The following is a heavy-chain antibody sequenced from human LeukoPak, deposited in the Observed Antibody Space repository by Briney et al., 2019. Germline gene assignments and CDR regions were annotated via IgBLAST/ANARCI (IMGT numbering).Heavy chain of an antibody. CDR2: INYSGST. D-gene: IGHD3-10*01. CDR3: ARGSGIYGSGSYSAD. V-gene: IGHV4-59*01. CDR1: GGSIRRYF. Sequence: PSETLSLTCTVSGGSIRRYFWNWLRQTPGRGLEGIGLINYSGSTNYNPSLKSRVTISLDTSKNQFSLNLSSVTAADTAVYHCARGSGIYGSGSYSADWGQGTLVTVSS. J-gene: IGHJ4*02.